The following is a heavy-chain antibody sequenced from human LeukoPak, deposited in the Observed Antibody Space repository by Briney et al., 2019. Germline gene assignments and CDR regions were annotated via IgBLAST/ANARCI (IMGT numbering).Heavy chain of an antibody. J-gene: IGHJ4*02. D-gene: IGHD4-23*01. CDR3: ARGHDYGGACYYFDC. CDR1: GFSVSSNY. V-gene: IGHV3-53*01. CDR2: MYSAGST. Sequence: PGGSLRLSCAASGFSVSSNYMSWVRQAPGKGLEWVSVMYSAGSTYYADSVKGRFSISRDNSKNTVYLQMNSLRAEDTAVYYCARGHDYGGACYYFDCWGQGSLVTVSS.